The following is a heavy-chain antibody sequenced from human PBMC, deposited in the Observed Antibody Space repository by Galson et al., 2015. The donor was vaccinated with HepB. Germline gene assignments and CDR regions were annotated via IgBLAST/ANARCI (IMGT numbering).Heavy chain of an antibody. D-gene: IGHD3-3*01. V-gene: IGHV1-3*01. Sequence: SVKVSCKASGYTFTSYAMHWVRQAPGQRLEWMGWINAGNGNTKYSQKFQGRVTITRGTSASTAYMELSSLRSEDTAVYYCARDPIDFWSGYYTDAFDIWGQGTMVTVSS. CDR2: INAGNGNT. J-gene: IGHJ3*02. CDR3: ARDPIDFWSGYYTDAFDI. CDR1: GYTFTSYA.